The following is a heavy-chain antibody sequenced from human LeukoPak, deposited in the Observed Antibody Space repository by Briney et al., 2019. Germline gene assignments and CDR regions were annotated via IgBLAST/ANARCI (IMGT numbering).Heavy chain of an antibody. V-gene: IGHV4-31*03. CDR2: IYYSGST. Sequence: SETLSLTCTVSGGSISSGGYYWSWLRQHPGKGLEWIGYIYYSGSTYYNPSLKSRVTISVDTSKNQFSLKLSSVTAADTAVYYCARAVFRGSSFDYWGQGTLVTVSS. CDR1: GGSISSGGYY. D-gene: IGHD1-14*01. J-gene: IGHJ4*02. CDR3: ARAVFRGSSFDY.